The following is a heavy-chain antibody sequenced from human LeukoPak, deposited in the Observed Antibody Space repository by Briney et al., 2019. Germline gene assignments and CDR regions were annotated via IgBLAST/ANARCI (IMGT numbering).Heavy chain of an antibody. J-gene: IGHJ4*02. D-gene: IGHD1-14*01. CDR2: VYYSGST. V-gene: IGHV4-59*11. CDR3: ARAPRTSNPFDY. Sequence: KPSETLSLTCTVSGGSISSHYWSWIRQPPGKGLEWIGYVYYSGSTNYNPSLKSRVTISVDTSKNQFSLKLSSVTAADTAVYYCARAPRTSNPFDYWGQGTLVTVSS. CDR1: GGSISSHY.